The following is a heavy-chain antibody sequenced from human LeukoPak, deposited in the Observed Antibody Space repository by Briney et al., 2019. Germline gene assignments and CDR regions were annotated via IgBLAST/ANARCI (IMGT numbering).Heavy chain of an antibody. Sequence: PSETLSLTCTVSGGSISSSSYYWGWIRQPPGKGLEWIGSIYYSGSTYYNPSLKSRVTISVDTSKNQFSLKLSSVTAADTAVYYCARDFGGWPPYYYYYMDVWGKGTTVTVSS. CDR1: GGSISSSSYY. D-gene: IGHD6-19*01. J-gene: IGHJ6*03. CDR2: IYYSGST. V-gene: IGHV4-39*02. CDR3: ARDFGGWPPYYYYYMDV.